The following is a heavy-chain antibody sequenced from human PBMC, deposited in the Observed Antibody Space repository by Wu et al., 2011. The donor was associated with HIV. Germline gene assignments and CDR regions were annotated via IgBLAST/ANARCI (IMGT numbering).Heavy chain of an antibody. CDR2: ISVHNGDT. CDR1: GYSFTRFD. J-gene: IGHJ1*01. V-gene: IGHV1-18*01. D-gene: IGHD2/OR15-2a*01. CDR3: ASTVPPLYILSPR. Sequence: QVQLVQSGAEVKKPGASVKVSCKSSGYSFTRFDITWVRQAPGQGLEWMGWISVHNGDTNYAQKLQGRVTMTTDTSTSTAYMELRSLRSDDTAVYYCASTVPPLYILSPRRGQGTLVTVSS.